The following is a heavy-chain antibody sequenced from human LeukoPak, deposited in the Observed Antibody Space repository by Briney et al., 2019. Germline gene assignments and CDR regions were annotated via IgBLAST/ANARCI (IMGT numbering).Heavy chain of an antibody. CDR1: GYSFTSYW. Sequence: GESLKISCKGSGYSFTSYWISWVRQMPGKGLEWMGRIDPSDSYTNYSPSFQGHVTISADKSISTAYLQWSSLKASDTAMCYCARLRYDILTGYQKDYWGQGNPGHRLL. CDR3: ARLRYDILTGYQKDY. D-gene: IGHD3-9*01. J-gene: IGHJ4*02. CDR2: IDPSDSYT. V-gene: IGHV5-10-1*01.